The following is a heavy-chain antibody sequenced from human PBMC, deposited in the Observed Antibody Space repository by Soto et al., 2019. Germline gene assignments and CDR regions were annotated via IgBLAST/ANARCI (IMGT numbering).Heavy chain of an antibody. CDR2: LIPIFGTA. CDR3: GRDPVGIRYFDY. D-gene: IGHD5-18*01. V-gene: IGHV1-69*01. CDR1: GGTFSSYG. Sequence: QVQLVQSGAEVKKPGSSVKVSCKASGGTFSSYGISWVRQAPGQGLEWMGGLIPIFGTANYAQKFQGRVTITADESTSTAYMGLRRLRSEGTAVYYCGRDPVGIRYFDYWGQGTLVTVSS. J-gene: IGHJ4*02.